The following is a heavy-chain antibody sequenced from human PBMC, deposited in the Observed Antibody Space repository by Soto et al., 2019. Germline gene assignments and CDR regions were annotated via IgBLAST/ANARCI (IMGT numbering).Heavy chain of an antibody. CDR2: IYHSGST. Sequence: SETLSLTCAVSGGSISSGGYSWSWIRQPPGKGLEWIGYIYHSGSTYYNPSLKSRVTISVDRSKNQFSLKLSSVTAADTAVYYCARSRDEIDYWGQGTLVTVSS. CDR1: GGSISSGGYS. CDR3: ARSRDEIDY. V-gene: IGHV4-30-2*01. J-gene: IGHJ4*02.